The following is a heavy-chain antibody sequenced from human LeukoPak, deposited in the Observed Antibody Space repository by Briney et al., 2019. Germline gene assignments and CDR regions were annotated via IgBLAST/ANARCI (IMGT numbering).Heavy chain of an antibody. CDR1: GGSISSYY. D-gene: IGHD1-14*01. Sequence: SETLSLTCTVSGGSISSYYGSWIRQPPGKGLECIGYIYSSGNTNYNPSLKSRVTISVDTSKHQFSLKLRSVTAADTAVYYCARTIPEFDYWGQGTLVTVSS. V-gene: IGHV4-59*08. CDR3: ARTIPEFDY. CDR2: IYSSGNT. J-gene: IGHJ4*02.